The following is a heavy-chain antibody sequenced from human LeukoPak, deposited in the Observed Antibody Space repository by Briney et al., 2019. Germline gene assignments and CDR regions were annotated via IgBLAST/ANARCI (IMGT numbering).Heavy chain of an antibody. CDR3: AHRGPGYSSSWRMYYFDY. Sequence: SGPTLVKPTQTLTLTCTFSGFSLSTSGVGVGWIRQPPGKALEWLALIYWNDDKRYSPSLKSRPTITKDTSKNQVVLTMTNMDPVDTATYYCAHRGPGYSSSWRMYYFDYWGQGTLVTVSS. CDR1: GFSLSTSGVG. CDR2: IYWNDDK. J-gene: IGHJ4*02. V-gene: IGHV2-5*01. D-gene: IGHD6-13*01.